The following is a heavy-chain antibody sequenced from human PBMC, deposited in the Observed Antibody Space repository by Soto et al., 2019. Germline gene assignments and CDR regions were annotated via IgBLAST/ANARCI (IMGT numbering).Heavy chain of an antibody. D-gene: IGHD2-2*01. V-gene: IGHV3-23*01. J-gene: IGHJ4*02. Sequence: EVQLLESGGGLVQPGGSLRLSCAASGFTFSNYDMSWVRQAPGKGLEWVATISGGGGRIYYADSVKGRFTISRDNSKNTRYMQTNSLRDEDTAVYYCAKRPASLVCFDYWGQGTLVTVSS. CDR2: ISGGGGRI. CDR1: GFTFSNYD. CDR3: AKRPASLVCFDY.